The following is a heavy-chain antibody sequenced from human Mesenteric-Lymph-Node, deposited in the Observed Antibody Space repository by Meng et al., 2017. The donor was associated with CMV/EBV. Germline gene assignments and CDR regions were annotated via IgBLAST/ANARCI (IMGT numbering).Heavy chain of an antibody. J-gene: IGHJ4*02. Sequence: GTFRTYAINWVRQAPGQGLEWMGGIIPIFGTAIYAQTLQGRVTITADGSTSTAYMELSSLRSEDTAVYYCANAHSDGDYDLFYFDYWGQGTLVTVSS. CDR3: ANAHSDGDYDLFYFDY. V-gene: IGHV1-69*01. CDR1: GTFRTYA. D-gene: IGHD5-12*01. CDR2: IIPIFGTA.